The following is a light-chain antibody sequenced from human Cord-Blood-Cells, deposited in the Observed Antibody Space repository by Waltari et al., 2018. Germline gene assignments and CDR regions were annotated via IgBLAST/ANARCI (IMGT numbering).Light chain of an antibody. CDR1: SSDVGGYNY. Sequence: QSALTQPASVSGSPGQSTTISCTGTSSDVGGYNYVSWYQQHPGKAPKLMIYDVSNRPSGVSKRFSGSKSGNTASLTFPGLQAGDEADYYCSSYTSSSTLVFGGGTKLTVL. CDR2: DVS. J-gene: IGLJ2*01. V-gene: IGLV2-14*01. CDR3: SSYTSSSTLV.